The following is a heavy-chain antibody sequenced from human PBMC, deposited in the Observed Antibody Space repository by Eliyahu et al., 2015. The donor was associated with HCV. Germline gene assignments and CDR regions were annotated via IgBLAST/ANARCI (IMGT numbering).Heavy chain of an antibody. CDR2: ISGTXDNT. Sequence: RLSCAASGFTFSSYAMSWVRQVLGKGLEWVSSISGTXDNTXYTXXVKGRFTVXRDNFKTTLYLXMNALSAEDTAVYYCAKGGFGGSFPYXFDYWGRGTLVTVSS. D-gene: IGHD1-26*01. CDR3: AKGGFGGSFPYXFDY. V-gene: IGHV3-23*01. J-gene: IGHJ4*02. CDR1: GFTFSSYA.